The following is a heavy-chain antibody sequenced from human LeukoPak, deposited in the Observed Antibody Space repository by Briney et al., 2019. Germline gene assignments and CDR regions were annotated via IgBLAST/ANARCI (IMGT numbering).Heavy chain of an antibody. V-gene: IGHV4-4*07. Sequence: SETLSLTCTVSGGSISSYYWSWIRQPAGKGLEWIGRIYTSGSTNYNPSLKSRVTMSVDTSKNQFSLKRSSVTAADTAVYYCARDIERYSSPLNWFDPWGQGTLVTVSS. CDR2: IYTSGST. CDR1: GGSISSYY. J-gene: IGHJ5*02. D-gene: IGHD6-13*01. CDR3: ARDIERYSSPLNWFDP.